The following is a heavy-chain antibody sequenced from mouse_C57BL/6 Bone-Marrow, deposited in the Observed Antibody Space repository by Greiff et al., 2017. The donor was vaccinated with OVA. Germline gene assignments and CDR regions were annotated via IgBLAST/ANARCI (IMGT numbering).Heavy chain of an antibody. V-gene: IGHV1-5*01. J-gene: IGHJ2*01. CDR1: GYTFTSYW. Sequence: VHVKQSGTVLARPGASVKMSCKTSGYTFTSYWMHWVKQRPGQGLEWIGAIYPGNSDTSYNQKFKGKAKLTAVTSASTAYMELSSLTNEDSAVYYCTRVGWLLRGDFDYWGQGTTLTVSS. D-gene: IGHD2-3*01. CDR2: IYPGNSDT. CDR3: TRVGWLLRGDFDY.